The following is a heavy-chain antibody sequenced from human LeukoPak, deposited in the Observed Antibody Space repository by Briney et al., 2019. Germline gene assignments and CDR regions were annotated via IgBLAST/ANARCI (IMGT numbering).Heavy chain of an antibody. J-gene: IGHJ5*02. D-gene: IGHD1-14*01. CDR3: ASSGSGFPHRNWFDP. CDR2: ISYDGSNK. CDR1: GFTFSSYA. Sequence: GGSLRLSCAASGFTFSSYAMRWVRQAPGKGLEWVAVISYDGSNKYYADSVKGRFTISRDNSKNTLYLQMNSLRAEDTAVYYCASSGSGFPHRNWFDPWGQGTLVTVSS. V-gene: IGHV3-30*04.